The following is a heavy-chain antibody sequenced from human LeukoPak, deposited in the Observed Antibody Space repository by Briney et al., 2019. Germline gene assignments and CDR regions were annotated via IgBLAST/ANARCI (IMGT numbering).Heavy chain of an antibody. V-gene: IGHV1-18*01. D-gene: IGHD6-13*01. CDR1: GYTFTSYD. CDR2: ISGYNGNT. CDR3: ARDEQLLPKWFDR. J-gene: IGHJ5*02. Sequence: ASVKVSCKASGYTFTSYDINWVRQAPGQGLEWMGWISGYNGNTDYAQKFQGRVTMTTDTSTSTAYMELRSLRSDDTAVYYCARDEQLLPKWFDRWGQGTLVTVSS.